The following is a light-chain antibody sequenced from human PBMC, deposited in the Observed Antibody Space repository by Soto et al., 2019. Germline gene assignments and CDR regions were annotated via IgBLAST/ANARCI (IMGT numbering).Light chain of an antibody. J-gene: IGLJ2*01. CDR1: PSNIGTNY. V-gene: IGLV1-47*01. CDR3: APWDDSLGVV. Sequence: QSVLTQPPSASGTPGQRGAISCSGSPSNIGTNYVYWYQQLPGTAPKLLIYRNNQRPSGVPDRFFGAKSGPSASLAISGLRSEYEADYYCAPWDDSLGVVFGGGTKLTVL. CDR2: RNN.